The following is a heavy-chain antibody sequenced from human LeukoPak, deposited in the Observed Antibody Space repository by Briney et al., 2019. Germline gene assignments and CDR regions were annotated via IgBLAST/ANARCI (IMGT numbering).Heavy chain of an antibody. Sequence: SETLPLTCAVYGGSFSGYYWSWIRQPPGKGLEWIGEINHSGSTNYNPSLKSRVTISVDTSKNQFSLKLSSVTAADTAVYYCARGRYNWNVICYFDYWGQGTLVTVSS. J-gene: IGHJ4*02. CDR1: GGSFSGYY. D-gene: IGHD1-20*01. CDR3: ARGRYNWNVICYFDY. CDR2: INHSGST. V-gene: IGHV4-34*01.